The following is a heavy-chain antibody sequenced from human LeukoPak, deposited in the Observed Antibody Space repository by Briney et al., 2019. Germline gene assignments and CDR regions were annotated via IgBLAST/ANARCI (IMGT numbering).Heavy chain of an antibody. Sequence: PGGSLRLSCAASGFTFSSYAMSWVRQAPGKGLEWVSSISSSSSYIYYADSVKGRFTISRDNSKNTLYLQMNSLRAEDTAVYYCAKSKIVQLPYYFDYWGQGTLVTVSS. CDR3: AKSKIVQLPYYFDY. D-gene: IGHD2-2*01. V-gene: IGHV3-23*01. CDR2: ISSSSSYI. J-gene: IGHJ4*02. CDR1: GFTFSSYA.